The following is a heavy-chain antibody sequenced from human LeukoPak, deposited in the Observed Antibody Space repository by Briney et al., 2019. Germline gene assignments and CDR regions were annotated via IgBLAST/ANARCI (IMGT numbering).Heavy chain of an antibody. D-gene: IGHD3-22*01. CDR2: IYSGGST. V-gene: IGHV3-53*01. CDR3: ARGWLTAFDI. CDR1: GFTVSSNY. Sequence: GGSLRLSCAASGFTVSSNYMSWVRQAPGKGLEWVSIIYSGGSTFYADSVKGRFTISRDNSKNTLYLQMNSLRAEDTALYHCARGWLTAFDIWGQGTMVTVSS. J-gene: IGHJ3*02.